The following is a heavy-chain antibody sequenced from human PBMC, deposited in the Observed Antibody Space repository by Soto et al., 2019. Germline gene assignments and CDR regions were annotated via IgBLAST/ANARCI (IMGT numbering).Heavy chain of an antibody. D-gene: IGHD6-13*01. CDR1: GYTFTGYY. Sequence: ASVKVSCKSSGYTFTGYYMHWVRQAPGQGLEWMGWINPNSGGTNYAQKFQGWVTMTRDTSISTAYMELSRLRSDDTAVYYCARDSSSWYDRNNWFDPWGQGTLVTVSA. CDR2: INPNSGGT. CDR3: ARDSSSWYDRNNWFDP. J-gene: IGHJ5*02. V-gene: IGHV1-2*04.